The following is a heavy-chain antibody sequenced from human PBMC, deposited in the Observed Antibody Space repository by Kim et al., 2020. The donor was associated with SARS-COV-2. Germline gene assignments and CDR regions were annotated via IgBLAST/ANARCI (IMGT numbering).Heavy chain of an antibody. CDR2: IYYIGST. J-gene: IGHJ3*02. D-gene: IGHD3-9*01. Sequence: SETLSLTCTVSGGSISSSSYYWGWIRQPPGKGLEWIGSIYYIGSTYYNPSLKSRVTISVDTSKNQFSLKLSSVTAADTAVYYCARDPSVLRYFDWLPHDAFDIWGQGTMVTVSS. V-gene: IGHV4-39*07. CDR3: ARDPSVLRYFDWLPHDAFDI. CDR1: GGSISSSSYY.